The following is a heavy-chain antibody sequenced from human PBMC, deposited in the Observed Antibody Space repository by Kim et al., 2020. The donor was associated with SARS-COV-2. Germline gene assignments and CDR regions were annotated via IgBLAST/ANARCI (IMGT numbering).Heavy chain of an antibody. CDR3: AKSWFGEPHWCVP. CDR1: GFTFSSYA. CDR2: IYSNGSST. V-gene: IGHV3-23*03. Sequence: GGSLRLSCAASGFTFSSYAMSWVRQAPGKGLEWVSVIYSNGSSTYYADSVKGRFTISRDNSKNTLYLQMNSLRAEDTAVYYCAKSWFGEPHWCVPWGQGTLVTVSS. J-gene: IGHJ5*02. D-gene: IGHD3-10*01.